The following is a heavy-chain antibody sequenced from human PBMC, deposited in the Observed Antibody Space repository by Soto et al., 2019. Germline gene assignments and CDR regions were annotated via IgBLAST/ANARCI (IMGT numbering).Heavy chain of an antibody. CDR3: ARPSSGSYDAFDI. D-gene: IGHD1-26*01. J-gene: IGHJ3*02. V-gene: IGHV1-46*01. CDR2: INPSGGGT. Sequence: QVQLVQSGAEVKKPGASVKVSCKVSGYTFTSYYMHWVRQAPGQGLECVGVINPSGGGTNYAQKFQGRVPMTRDTSTSTVYMELSSLRSEDTAVYYCARPSSGSYDAFDIWGQGTMVTVSS. CDR1: GYTFTSYY.